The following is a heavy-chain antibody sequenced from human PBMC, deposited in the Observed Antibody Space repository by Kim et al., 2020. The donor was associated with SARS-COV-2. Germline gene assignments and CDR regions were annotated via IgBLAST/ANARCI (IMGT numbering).Heavy chain of an antibody. CDR3: ASQGVGAGDY. CDR2: INSDGSST. Sequence: LSLTCAASGFTFSSYWMHWVRQAPGKGLVWVSRINSDGSSTSYADSVKGRFTISRDNAKNTLYLQMNSLRAEDTAVYYCASQGVGAGDYWGQGTLVTVSS. CDR1: GFTFSSYW. D-gene: IGHD1-26*01. J-gene: IGHJ4*02. V-gene: IGHV3-74*01.